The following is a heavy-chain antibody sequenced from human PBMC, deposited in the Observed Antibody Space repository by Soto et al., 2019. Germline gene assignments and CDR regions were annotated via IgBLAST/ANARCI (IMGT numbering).Heavy chain of an antibody. CDR2: ISSRSDI. V-gene: IGHV3-21*01. D-gene: IGHD2-2*02. J-gene: IGHJ6*02. CDR3: AREYTAWPLAYGLDV. CDR1: GFTFSTYS. Sequence: PGGSLRLSCVGSGFTFSTYSINWVRQAPGKGLVWVSSISSRSDIYYADSVKGRFTISRDSAKNSVSLQMNSLRAEDTAVYYCAREYTAWPLAYGLDVWGQGTTVTVSS.